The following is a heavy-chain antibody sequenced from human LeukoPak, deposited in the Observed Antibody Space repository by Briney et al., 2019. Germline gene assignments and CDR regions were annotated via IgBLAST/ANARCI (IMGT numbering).Heavy chain of an antibody. D-gene: IGHD6-13*01. CDR1: GGSISTYY. CDR3: ARVQQQLVVQH. CDR2: IYHSGST. J-gene: IGHJ1*01. V-gene: IGHV4-59*12. Sequence: SETLSLTCTVSGGSISTYYWNWIRQPPGKGLEWIGYIYHSGSTNYNPSLQSRVTISVDTSKNQFSLKLSSVTAADTAVYYCARVQQQLVVQHWGQGTLVTVSS.